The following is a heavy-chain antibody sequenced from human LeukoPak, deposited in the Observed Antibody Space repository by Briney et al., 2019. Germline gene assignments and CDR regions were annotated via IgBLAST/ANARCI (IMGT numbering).Heavy chain of an antibody. CDR1: GGSFSGYY. CDR3: ARVGDYYDSSGYYSPFDY. V-gene: IGHV4-34*01. CDR2: INHSGST. D-gene: IGHD3-22*01. Sequence: SETLSLTCAVHGGSFSGYYWSWIRQPPGKGLEWIGEINHSGSTNYNPSLKSRVTISVDTSKTQFSLRLSSVPAADTAVYYCARVGDYYDSSGYYSPFDYWGQGTLVTVSS. J-gene: IGHJ4*02.